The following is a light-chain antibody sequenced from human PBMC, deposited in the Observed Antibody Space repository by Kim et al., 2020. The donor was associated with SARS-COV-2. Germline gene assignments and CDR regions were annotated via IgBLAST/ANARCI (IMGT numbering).Light chain of an antibody. V-gene: IGLV6-57*03. Sequence: NFMLTQPHSVSESPGKTVTISCTRSSGGIANNYVQWYQQRPGSAPTTVIYDDDQRPSGVPDRFSGSLDSSSNSASLTISGLKTEDEADYYCQPFGNNFVVFGGGTQLTVL. J-gene: IGLJ2*01. CDR3: QPFGNNFVV. CDR2: DDD. CDR1: SGGIANNY.